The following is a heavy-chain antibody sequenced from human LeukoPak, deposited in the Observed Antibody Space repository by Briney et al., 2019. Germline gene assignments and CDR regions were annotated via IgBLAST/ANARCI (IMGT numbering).Heavy chain of an antibody. Sequence: GGSLRLSCAASGFTFSSYAMHWVRQAPGKGLEWVAVISYDGSNKYYADSVKGRFTISRDNSKNTLYLQVNSLRAEDTAVYYCARAGGSTVSHSDYWGQGTLVIVSS. J-gene: IGHJ4*02. V-gene: IGHV3-30-3*01. CDR1: GFTFSSYA. CDR2: ISYDGSNK. CDR3: ARAGGSTVSHSDY. D-gene: IGHD4-17*01.